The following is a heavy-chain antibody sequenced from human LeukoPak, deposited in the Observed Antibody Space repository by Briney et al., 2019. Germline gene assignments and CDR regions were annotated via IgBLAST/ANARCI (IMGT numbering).Heavy chain of an antibody. CDR1: GFTFSSYA. V-gene: IGHV3-23*01. J-gene: IGHJ4*02. CDR2: ISGSGGST. CDR3: AKGVTTGTTLIGVDY. D-gene: IGHD1-1*01. Sequence: GASLRLSCAASGFTFSSYAMSWVRQAPGKGLEWVSAISGSGGSTYYADSVEGRFTISRDNSKNTLYLQMNSLRAEDTAVYYCAKGVTTGTTLIGVDYWGQGTLVTVSS.